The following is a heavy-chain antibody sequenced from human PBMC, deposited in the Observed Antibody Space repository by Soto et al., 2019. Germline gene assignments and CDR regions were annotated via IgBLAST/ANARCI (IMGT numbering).Heavy chain of an antibody. V-gene: IGHV1-8*01. CDR1: GDTFTSYD. J-gene: IGHJ4*02. CDR3: ARGRASGSYYLLDY. D-gene: IGHD3-10*01. CDR2: INPNSGNI. Sequence: ASVKVSCKASGDTFTSYDINWVRQATGHGLEWMGWINPNSGNIGYAQKFQGRVTMTRDTAIRTAYMEVSRLRSDDTAVYYCARGRASGSYYLLDYWGQGTLVTVSS.